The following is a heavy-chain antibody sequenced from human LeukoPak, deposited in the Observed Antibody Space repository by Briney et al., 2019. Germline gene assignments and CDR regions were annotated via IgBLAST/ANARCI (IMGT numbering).Heavy chain of an antibody. CDR1: GYTFTSYG. J-gene: IGHJ6*02. CDR2: ISAYNGNT. D-gene: IGHD3-22*01. V-gene: IGHV1-18*01. Sequence: ASVKVSCKASGYTFTSYGISWVRQAPGQGLEWMGWISAYNGNTNYAQKLQGRVTMTTDTSTSTAYMELRSLRSDDTAVYYCARPTTRALNYYDSSGPYYYYYGMDVWGQGTTVTVSS. CDR3: ARPTTRALNYYDSSGPYYYYYGMDV.